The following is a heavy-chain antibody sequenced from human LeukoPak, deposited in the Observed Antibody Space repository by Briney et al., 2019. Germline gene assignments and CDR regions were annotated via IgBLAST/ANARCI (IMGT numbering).Heavy chain of an antibody. Sequence: GGSLRLSCAASAFTFSSYGMHWVRQAPGKGLEWVAYIQYDRTNEQYAHSVKGRFRISRDNSNNILYLQMNSLRTEDTAVYYCAKDRVPLAARPLHFDYWGQGTLVTVSS. D-gene: IGHD6-6*01. CDR2: IQYDRTNE. V-gene: IGHV3-30*02. CDR3: AKDRVPLAARPLHFDY. J-gene: IGHJ4*02. CDR1: AFTFSSYG.